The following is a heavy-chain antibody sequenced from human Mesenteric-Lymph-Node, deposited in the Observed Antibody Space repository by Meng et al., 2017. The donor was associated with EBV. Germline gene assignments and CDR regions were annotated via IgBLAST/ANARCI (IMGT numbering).Heavy chain of an antibody. J-gene: IGHJ4*02. CDR2: IDPTNGYT. CDR1: GYTFTSYY. D-gene: IGHD5-18*01. V-gene: IGHV1-46*01. Sequence: GQVVQSWAGVKKPGASVKVSCKASGYTFTSYYMHWVRQAPGQGLEYMGIIDPTNGYTRFPQKFQGRVTMTRDTSTSTVYMYVSSLRSEDTAIYYCARGYSYGYADYWGPGTLVTVSS. CDR3: ARGYSYGYADY.